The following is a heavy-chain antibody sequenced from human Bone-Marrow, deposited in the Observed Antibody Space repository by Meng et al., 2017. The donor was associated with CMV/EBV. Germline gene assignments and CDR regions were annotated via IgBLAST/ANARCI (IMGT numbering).Heavy chain of an antibody. J-gene: IGHJ4*01. D-gene: IGHD5-18*01. Sequence: SVKVSCKASGYTFTSYDVNWVRQAPGQGLEWMGGIIPILGIANYAQKFQGRVTITADKSTSTAYMELSSLRSEDTAVYYCARVDTAMAFDYWGHGTLVTVPS. CDR2: IIPILGIA. CDR1: GYTFTSYD. CDR3: ARVDTAMAFDY. V-gene: IGHV1-69*10.